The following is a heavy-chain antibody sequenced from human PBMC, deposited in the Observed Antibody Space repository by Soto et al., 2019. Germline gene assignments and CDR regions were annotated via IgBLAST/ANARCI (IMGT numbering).Heavy chain of an antibody. V-gene: IGHV1-3*01. CDR3: ARVSGWYYFDY. CDR2: INAGNGNT. Sequence: QVQLVQSGAEVKKPGASVKVSCKASGHTFTSYAMHWVRQAPGQRLEWMAWINAGNGNTKYSQRFQGRVTITRDTSASTAYMVLSSLRSEDTAVYYCARVSGWYYFDYWGQGTLVTVSS. J-gene: IGHJ4*02. D-gene: IGHD6-19*01. CDR1: GHTFTSYA.